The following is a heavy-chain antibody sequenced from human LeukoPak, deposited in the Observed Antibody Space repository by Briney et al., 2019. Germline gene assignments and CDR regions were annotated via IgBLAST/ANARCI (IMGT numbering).Heavy chain of an antibody. Sequence: GGSLRLSCAASGFTFSSYSMNWVRQAPGKGLEWVSSISSSSSYIYYADSVKGRFTISRDNAKNSLYLQMNSLRAEDTAVYYCARVGPSEGFLTGYRDPLDIWGQGTMVTVSS. CDR3: ARVGPSEGFLTGYRDPLDI. J-gene: IGHJ3*02. D-gene: IGHD3-9*01. CDR2: ISSSSSYI. V-gene: IGHV3-21*01. CDR1: GFTFSSYS.